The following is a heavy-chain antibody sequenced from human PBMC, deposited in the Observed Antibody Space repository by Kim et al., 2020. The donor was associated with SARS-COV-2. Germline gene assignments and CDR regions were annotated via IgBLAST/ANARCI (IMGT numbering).Heavy chain of an antibody. CDR3: ARDRGYGDDTFDY. V-gene: IGHV1-18*01. J-gene: IGHJ4*02. Sequence: NYAQKPQGRVTLTTDTSTSTAFRELRSLRSDDTAVYFCARDRGYGDDTFDYWGQGTLVTVSS. D-gene: IGHD4-17*01.